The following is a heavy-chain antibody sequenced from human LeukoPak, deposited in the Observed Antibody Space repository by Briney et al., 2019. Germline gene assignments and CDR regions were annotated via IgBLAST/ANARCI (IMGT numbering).Heavy chain of an antibody. D-gene: IGHD3-10*01. CDR1: GGSMTSSVYY. V-gene: IGHV4-39*02. J-gene: IGHJ6*02. CDR2: IYYNGST. CDR3: AREGSGSLFYYGMDV. Sequence: SETLSLTCTVSGGSMTSSVYYWGWIRQPPGKGLEWIGSIYYNGSTYYNPSLKSRVAISVDTSKKRFSLRLSSVTAADSAFYYCAREGSGSLFYYGMDVWGQGTTVTVSS.